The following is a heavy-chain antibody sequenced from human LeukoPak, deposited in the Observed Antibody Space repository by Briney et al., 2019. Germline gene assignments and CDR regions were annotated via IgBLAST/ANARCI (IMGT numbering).Heavy chain of an antibody. Sequence: SETLSLTCTVSGGSISSGDYYWSWIRQPPGKGLEWIGYIYYSGSTYYNPSLKSRVTISVDTSKNQFSLKLSSVTAADTAVYYCASSTVTTGWFDPWGQGTLVTVSS. V-gene: IGHV4-30-4*08. CDR3: ASSTVTTGWFDP. CDR2: IYYSGST. D-gene: IGHD4-11*01. CDR1: GGSISSGDYY. J-gene: IGHJ5*02.